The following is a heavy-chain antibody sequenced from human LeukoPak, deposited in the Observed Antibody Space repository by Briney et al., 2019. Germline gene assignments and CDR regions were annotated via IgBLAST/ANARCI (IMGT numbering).Heavy chain of an antibody. V-gene: IGHV4-39*07. CDR2: IYYSGST. CDR1: GGSISSSSYY. CDR3: ATQPPIWFGEPESIDY. D-gene: IGHD3-10*01. Sequence: SETLSLTCTVSGGSISSSSYYWGWIRQPPGKGLEWIGSIYYSGSTYYNLSLKSRVTISVDTSKNQFSLKLSSVTAADTAVYYCATQPPIWFGEPESIDYWGQGTLVTVSS. J-gene: IGHJ4*02.